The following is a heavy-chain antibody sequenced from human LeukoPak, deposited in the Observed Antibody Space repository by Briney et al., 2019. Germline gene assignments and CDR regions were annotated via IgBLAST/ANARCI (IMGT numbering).Heavy chain of an antibody. J-gene: IGHJ4*02. CDR3: ARDEHYYDSSGYYFDY. D-gene: IGHD3-22*01. Sequence: PGGSLRLSCAASGFTFSDYYMSWIRQAPGKGLEWVSYISSSGSTIYYADSVKGRFTISRDNAKNSLYLQMNSLRAEDTAVYYCARDEHYYDSSGYYFDYWGQGTLVTVSS. CDR1: GFTFSDYY. CDR2: ISSSGSTI. V-gene: IGHV3-11*01.